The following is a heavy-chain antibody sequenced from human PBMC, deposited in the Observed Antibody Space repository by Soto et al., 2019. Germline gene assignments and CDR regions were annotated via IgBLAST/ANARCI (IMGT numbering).Heavy chain of an antibody. CDR3: ASNPGGSGSYYRLDYGMDV. CDR1: GGTFSSYA. V-gene: IGHV1-69*13. J-gene: IGHJ6*02. CDR2: IIPIFGTA. D-gene: IGHD3-10*01. Sequence: SVKVSCKASGGTFSSYAISWVRQAPGQGLEWMGGIIPIFGTANYAQKFQGRVTITADESTSTAYMELSSLRSEYTAVYYCASNPGGSGSYYRLDYGMDVWGQGTTVTVSS.